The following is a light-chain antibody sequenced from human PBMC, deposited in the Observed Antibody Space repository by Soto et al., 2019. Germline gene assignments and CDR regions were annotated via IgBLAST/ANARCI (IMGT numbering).Light chain of an antibody. J-gene: IGKJ1*01. CDR1: QRGSSNY. CDR2: GAS. Sequence: EIVLTQSPGTLSLSPGERATLSCRASQRGSSNYLAWYQQKPGQAPRLLIYGASNRATGIPDRFSGSGSGPDFTLTIIRMKPEDFTLYDCQHYGDSPWTSGKGNKVAIK. CDR3: QHYGDSPWT. V-gene: IGKV3-20*01.